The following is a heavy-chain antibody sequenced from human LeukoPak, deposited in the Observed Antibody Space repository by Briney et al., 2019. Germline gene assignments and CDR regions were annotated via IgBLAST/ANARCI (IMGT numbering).Heavy chain of an antibody. J-gene: IGHJ6*03. CDR2: IKQDGSEK. Sequence: GGSLRLSCAASGFTFSSYWMSWVRQAPGKGLEWVANIKQDGSEKYYVDSVKGRFTISRDNAKNSLYLQMNSLRAEDTAVYYCARVSSSSSTYMDVWGKGTTVTVSS. CDR1: GFTFSSYW. V-gene: IGHV3-7*01. D-gene: IGHD6-13*01. CDR3: ARVSSSSSTYMDV.